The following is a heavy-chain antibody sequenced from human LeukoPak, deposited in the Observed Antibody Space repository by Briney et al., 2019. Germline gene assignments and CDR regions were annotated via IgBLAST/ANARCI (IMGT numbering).Heavy chain of an antibody. CDR2: IRSDGTEK. Sequence: PGGSLTLSCGASGFTFSTYCMHWVSQAPGKGLEWVAFIRSDGTEKYYVDSVKGRFTMSRDNSKNTLYMQMNSLRPEDTALYFCAKDGDTGGYSYFDYWGQGNVVTVSS. CDR1: GFTFSTYC. CDR3: AKDGDTGGYSYFDY. D-gene: IGHD3-22*01. V-gene: IGHV3-30*02. J-gene: IGHJ4*02.